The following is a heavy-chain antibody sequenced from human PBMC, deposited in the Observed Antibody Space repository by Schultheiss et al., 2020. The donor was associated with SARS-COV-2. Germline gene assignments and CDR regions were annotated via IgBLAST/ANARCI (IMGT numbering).Heavy chain of an antibody. CDR3: ARGRAPRDGYRN. Sequence: SQTLSLTCAVSGYSISSSNWWGWIRQPPGKGLEWIGYISHSGYINYNPSLKSRVTISANTSKNQFSLKLTSVTAADTAVYYCARGRAPRDGYRNWGQGTLVTVSS. CDR2: ISHSGYI. J-gene: IGHJ4*02. V-gene: IGHV4-28*02. CDR1: GYSISSSNW. D-gene: IGHD5-24*01.